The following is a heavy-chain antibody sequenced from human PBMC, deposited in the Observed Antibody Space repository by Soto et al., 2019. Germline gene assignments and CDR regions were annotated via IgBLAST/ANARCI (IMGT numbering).Heavy chain of an antibody. CDR1: GYTFTSYA. Sequence: ASVKVSCKASGYTFTSYAMHWVRQAPGQRLEWMGWINAGNGNTKYSQKFQGRVTITRDTSASTAYMELSSLRSEDTAVYYCARDDEVRGVISYYYYYGMDVWGQGTTVTVSS. V-gene: IGHV1-3*01. CDR3: ARDDEVRGVISYYYYYGMDV. D-gene: IGHD3-10*01. CDR2: INAGNGNT. J-gene: IGHJ6*02.